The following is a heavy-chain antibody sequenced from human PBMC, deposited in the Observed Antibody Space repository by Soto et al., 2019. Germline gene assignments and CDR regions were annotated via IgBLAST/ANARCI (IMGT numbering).Heavy chain of an antibody. J-gene: IGHJ6*02. CDR2: ISGSGGST. Sequence: PGGSLRLSCAASGFTFSSYAMIWVRQAPGKGLEWVSAISGSGGSTYYADSVKGRFTISRDNSKNTLYLQMNSLRAEDTAVYYCAKDAPIIVVVVADYYGMDVWGQGTTVTVSS. D-gene: IGHD2-15*01. CDR3: AKDAPIIVVVVADYYGMDV. V-gene: IGHV3-23*01. CDR1: GFTFSSYA.